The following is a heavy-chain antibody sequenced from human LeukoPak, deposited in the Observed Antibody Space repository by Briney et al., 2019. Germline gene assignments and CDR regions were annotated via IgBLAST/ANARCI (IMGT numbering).Heavy chain of an antibody. CDR2: ISGSGGST. J-gene: IGHJ4*02. Sequence: GGTLRLSCAASGFTFSSYGMSWVRQAPGKELEWVSAISGSGGSTYYADSVKGRFTISRDNSKNTLYLQMNSLRAEDTAVYYCAMSFMITFGGVFDYWGQGTLVTVSS. D-gene: IGHD3-16*01. V-gene: IGHV3-23*01. CDR1: GFTFSSYG. CDR3: AMSFMITFGGVFDY.